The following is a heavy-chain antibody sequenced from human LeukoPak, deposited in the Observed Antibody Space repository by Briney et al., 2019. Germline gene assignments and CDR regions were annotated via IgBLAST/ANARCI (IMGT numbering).Heavy chain of an antibody. CDR1: GFTFGKYW. Sequence: GGSLRLSCVASGFTFGKYWMSWVRQAPGKGLEWVANIKLDGSEKNYVDSVKGRFTISRDNTKNSLYLQMNSLGVEDTAVFYCARDQYDTWSRRGNFDSWGQGTLVIVSS. D-gene: IGHD3-3*01. J-gene: IGHJ4*02. V-gene: IGHV3-7*03. CDR3: ARDQYDTWSRRGNFDS. CDR2: IKLDGSEK.